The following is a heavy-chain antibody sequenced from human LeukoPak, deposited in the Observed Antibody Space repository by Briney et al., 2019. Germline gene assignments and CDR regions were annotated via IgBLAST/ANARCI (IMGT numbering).Heavy chain of an antibody. Sequence: SETLSLTCTVSGGSISSYYWSWIRQPAGKGLEWIGRIYASGSTNYNPSLKSRVTMSVDTSKNQFSLKLSSVTAADTAVYYCARGDIVVVVAATPVPFDIWAKGQWSPSLQ. CDR1: GGSISSYY. CDR2: IYASGST. CDR3: ARGDIVVVVAATPVPFDI. V-gene: IGHV4-4*07. D-gene: IGHD2-15*01. J-gene: IGHJ3*02.